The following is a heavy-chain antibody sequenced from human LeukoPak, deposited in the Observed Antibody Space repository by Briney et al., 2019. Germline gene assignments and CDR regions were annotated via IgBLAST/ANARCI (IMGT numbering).Heavy chain of an antibody. CDR3: AKGNSGSPNDY. V-gene: IGHV3-30*02. J-gene: IGHJ4*02. CDR2: IRFDGSNK. D-gene: IGHD1-26*01. CDR1: GFSFSSCG. Sequence: GSLRLSCAASGFSFSSCGMHWVRQAPGKGLEWVTIRFDGSNKYHADSVKGRFTISRDNSKNTLYLQMNSLRADDTAVYYCAKGNSGSPNDYWGQGTLVTVSS.